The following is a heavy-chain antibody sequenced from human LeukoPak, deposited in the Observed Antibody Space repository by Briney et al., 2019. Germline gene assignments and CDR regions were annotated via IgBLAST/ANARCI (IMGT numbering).Heavy chain of an antibody. V-gene: IGHV3-33*01. CDR2: IWYEGTNI. CDR1: GFTFSNYG. D-gene: IGHD1-26*01. CDR3: ARQGGLGSYATGSRFDP. Sequence: GGSLRLSCAASGFTFSNYGMHWVRQAPGKGLEWVAVIWYEGTNIYYADSVKGRFTISRDNSKSTVYLQMNSLRAEDTAMYYCARQGGLGSYATGSRFDPWGQGTLVTVSS. J-gene: IGHJ5*02.